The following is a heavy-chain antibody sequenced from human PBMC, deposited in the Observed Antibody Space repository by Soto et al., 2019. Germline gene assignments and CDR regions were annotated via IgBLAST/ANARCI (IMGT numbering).Heavy chain of an antibody. CDR2: IYHSGST. J-gene: IGHJ6*02. D-gene: IGHD4-17*01. CDR1: GGSISSSNW. CDR3: ARDSRWVTTNYYYYYGMDV. V-gene: IGHV4-4*02. Sequence: QVQLQESGPGLVKPSGTLSLTCAVSGGSISSSNWWSWVRQPPGKGLEWIGEIYHSGSTNYNPSLKSRVTISVDKSKNQFSLKLSSVTAADTAVYYCARDSRWVTTNYYYYYGMDVWGQGTTVTVSS.